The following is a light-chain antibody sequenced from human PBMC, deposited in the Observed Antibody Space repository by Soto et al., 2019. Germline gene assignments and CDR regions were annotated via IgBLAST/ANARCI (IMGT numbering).Light chain of an antibody. J-gene: IGKJ1*01. CDR3: QQSYSILWT. V-gene: IGKV1-39*01. Sequence: DIQMTQSPSSLSASVGDRVTITCRASQSISSYLNWYQQKPGKAPKLLIFAASTLQSGVPSRFSGSGSGTDFTLTISSLQPEDFGSYYCQQSYSILWTVGQGTKVGIK. CDR2: AAS. CDR1: QSISSY.